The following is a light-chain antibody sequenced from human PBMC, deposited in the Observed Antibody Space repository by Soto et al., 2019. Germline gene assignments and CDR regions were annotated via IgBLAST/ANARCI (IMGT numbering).Light chain of an antibody. J-gene: IGKJ1*01. V-gene: IGKV3-15*01. CDR2: GAS. CDR3: QQYNNWPQT. CDR1: QSVSND. Sequence: EIVLTQSPGTLSLSPVERATLSCRASQSVSNDYVAWVQQKPGQTPRLLIYGASTRATGIPARFSGSGSGTEFTLTISSLQSEDFAVYYCQQYNNWPQTFGQGTKVDIK.